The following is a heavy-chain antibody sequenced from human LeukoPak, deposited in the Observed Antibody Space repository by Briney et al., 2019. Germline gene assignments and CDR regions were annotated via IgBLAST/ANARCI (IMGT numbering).Heavy chain of an antibody. D-gene: IGHD2-21*01. CDR2: IWYDGSDK. V-gene: IGHV3-33*01. Sequence: PGGSLRLSCAVSGYTSSSHGMHWVRQAPGKGLEWVAAIWYDGSDKYYADSVKGRFTISRDNSKNMLYLQMDSLRAEDTALYYCARLWGSVSGYFDYWGQGTLVTVSS. CDR3: ARLWGSVSGYFDY. J-gene: IGHJ4*03. CDR1: GYTSSSHG.